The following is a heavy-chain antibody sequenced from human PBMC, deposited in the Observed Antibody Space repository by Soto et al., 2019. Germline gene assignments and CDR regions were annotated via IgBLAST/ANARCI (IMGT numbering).Heavy chain of an antibody. CDR1: GFTFGSYS. V-gene: IGHV3-48*01. CDR2: ISSSSSTI. J-gene: IGHJ1*01. Sequence: EVQLVESGGGLVQPGGSLRLSCAASGFTFGSYSMNWVRQAPGKGLEWVSYISSSSSTIYYADSVKGRFTISRDNAKNSLYLQMNSLRAEDTAVYYCARDGVRGAEYFQHWGQGTLVTVSS. CDR3: ARDGVRGAEYFQH. D-gene: IGHD3-10*01.